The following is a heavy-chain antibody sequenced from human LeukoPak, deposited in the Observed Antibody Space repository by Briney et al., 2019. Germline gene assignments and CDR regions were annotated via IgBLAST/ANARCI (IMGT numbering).Heavy chain of an antibody. V-gene: IGHV3-23*01. CDR2: ISGSGGST. CDR3: ATGDSSGYFNIY. CDR1: GFTFSSYA. J-gene: IGHJ4*02. D-gene: IGHD3-22*01. Sequence: GGSLRLSCAASGFTFSSYAMSWVRQAPGKGLEWVSAISGSGGSTYYADSVKGRFTISRDNSKSTLYLQMNSLRAEDTAVYYCATGDSSGYFNIYWGQGTLVTVSS.